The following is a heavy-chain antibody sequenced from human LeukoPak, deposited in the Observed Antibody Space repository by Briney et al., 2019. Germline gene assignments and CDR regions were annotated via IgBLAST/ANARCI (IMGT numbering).Heavy chain of an antibody. CDR3: AKFAVSTKGY. Sequence: GGSLRLSCAASGFTFSGYAMSWVRQAPGKGLEWVSTISDGGGTTYYADSVRGRFTVSRDNSKNTLYLQMNGLRAEDTAIYFCAKFAVSTKGYWGQGTLVIVSS. V-gene: IGHV3-23*01. CDR2: ISDGGGTT. D-gene: IGHD5/OR15-5a*01. CDR1: GFTFSGYA. J-gene: IGHJ4*02.